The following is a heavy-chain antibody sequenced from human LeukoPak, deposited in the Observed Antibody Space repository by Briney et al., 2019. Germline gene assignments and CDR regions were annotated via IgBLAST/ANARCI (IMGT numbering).Heavy chain of an antibody. CDR3: ARDQGRYGGNSEYYYGMDV. V-gene: IGHV3-33*08. D-gene: IGHD4-23*01. J-gene: IGHJ6*02. CDR2: IWYDGSNK. Sequence: GGSLRLSCAASGFTFSSYWMSWVRQAPGKGLEWVAVIWYDGSNKYYADSVKGRFTISRDNSKNTLYLQMNSLRAEDTAVYYCARDQGRYGGNSEYYYGMDVWGQGTTVTVSS. CDR1: GFTFSSYW.